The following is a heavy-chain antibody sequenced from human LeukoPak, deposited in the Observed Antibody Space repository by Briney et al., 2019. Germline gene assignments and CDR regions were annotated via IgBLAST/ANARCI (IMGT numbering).Heavy chain of an antibody. D-gene: IGHD5-12*01. CDR1: GGSFSGYY. Sequence: SETLSLTCAIYGGSFSGYYWSWIRQPPGKGLEWIGEINHSGSTNYNPSLKGRVTISVDTSKNQFSLKLSSVTAADTAVYYCELYSGYDLDYWGQGTLVTVSS. CDR3: ELYSGYDLDY. V-gene: IGHV4-34*01. J-gene: IGHJ4*02. CDR2: INHSGST.